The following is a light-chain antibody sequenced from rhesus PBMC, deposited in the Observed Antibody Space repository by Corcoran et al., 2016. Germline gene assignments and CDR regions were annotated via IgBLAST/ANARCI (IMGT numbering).Light chain of an antibody. Sequence: QVILTQSPATLSLSPGERATLSCRASQSVSSYLAWYQQKPGQAPRLLIYGASSRATGIPDRFSGSGSWTDFTLTISSLEPEDVGVDHRYQHSSGYSFGQGTKVEIK. CDR1: QSVSSY. CDR2: GAS. CDR3: YQHSSGYS. J-gene: IGKJ2*01. V-gene: IGKV3-10*01.